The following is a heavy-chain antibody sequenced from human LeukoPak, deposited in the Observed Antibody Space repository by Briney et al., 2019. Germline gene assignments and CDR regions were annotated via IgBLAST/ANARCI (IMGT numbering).Heavy chain of an antibody. V-gene: IGHV3-20*04. CDR3: ARYYYDSSGLGDY. CDR2: INWNGGST. J-gene: IGHJ4*02. D-gene: IGHD3-22*01. Sequence: PGGSLRLSCAGSGFTFDDYGVSWVRQAPGKGLEWVSGINWNGGSTGYADSVKGRFTISRDNAKNSLYLQMNSLRAEDTALYYCARYYYDSSGLGDYWGQGTLVTVSS. CDR1: GFTFDDYG.